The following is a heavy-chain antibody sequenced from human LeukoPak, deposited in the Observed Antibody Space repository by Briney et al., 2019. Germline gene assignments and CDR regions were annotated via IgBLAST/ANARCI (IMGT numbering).Heavy chain of an antibody. CDR3: ARDQSDSSSLALDY. CDR1: GYTFTSYD. D-gene: IGHD6-6*01. J-gene: IGHJ4*02. V-gene: IGHV1-8*01. Sequence: ASVKVSCKASGYTFTSYDINWVRQATGQGLEWMGWMNPNSGNTGYAQKFQGRVTMTRNTSISTAYMELSRLRSDDTAVYYCARDQSDSSSLALDYWGQGTLVTVSS. CDR2: MNPNSGNT.